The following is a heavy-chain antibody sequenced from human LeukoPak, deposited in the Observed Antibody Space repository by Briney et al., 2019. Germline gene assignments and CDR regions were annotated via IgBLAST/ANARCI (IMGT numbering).Heavy chain of an antibody. CDR1: GFTFSSYA. V-gene: IGHV3-33*01. CDR3: ARVAMSDSSGYCDY. CDR2: IWYGGSNE. Sequence: GGSLRLSCAASGFTFSSYAMHWVRQAPGKGLEWVAVIWYGGSNENYADSVRGRFTVSRDNSKNTLYLHMNSVRAEDTAVYYCARVAMSDSSGYCDYWGQGTLVTVSS. D-gene: IGHD3-22*01. J-gene: IGHJ4*02.